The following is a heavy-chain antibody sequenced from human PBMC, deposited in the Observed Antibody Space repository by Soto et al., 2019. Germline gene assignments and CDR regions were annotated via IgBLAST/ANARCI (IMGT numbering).Heavy chain of an antibody. CDR1: GYTFTSYD. CDR3: ARSAYCTNGVCLSAFDI. V-gene: IGHV1-8*01. D-gene: IGHD2-8*01. Sequence: ASVKVSCKASGYTFTSYDINWVRQATGQGLEWMGWMNPNSGNTGYAQKFQGRVTMTRNTSISTAYKELSSLRSEDTAVYYCARSAYCTNGVCLSAFDIWGQGTMVTVSS. CDR2: MNPNSGNT. J-gene: IGHJ3*02.